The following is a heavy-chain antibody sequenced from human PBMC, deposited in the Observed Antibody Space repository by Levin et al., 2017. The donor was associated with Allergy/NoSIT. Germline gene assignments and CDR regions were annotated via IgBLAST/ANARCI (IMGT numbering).Heavy chain of an antibody. CDR3: AKDRSSFPGYYGMDV. CDR1: GFTFSTYA. J-gene: IGHJ6*02. D-gene: IGHD2-2*01. CDR2: ISGSGGSK. Sequence: GESLKISCAASGFTFSTYAMSWVRQAPGKGLEWVSVISGSGGSKYYADSVKGRFTISRDISKSTLYLQMNSLRAEDTAVYYCAKDRSSFPGYYGMDVWGQGTTVTVSS. V-gene: IGHV3-23*01.